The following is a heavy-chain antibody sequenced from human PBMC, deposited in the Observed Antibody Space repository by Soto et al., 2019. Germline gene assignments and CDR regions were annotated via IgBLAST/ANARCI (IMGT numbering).Heavy chain of an antibody. V-gene: IGHV4-31*03. D-gene: IGHD2-21*01. Sequence: QVQLQESGPGLVKPSQTLSLTCTVSGGSISSGGYYWNWIRQHPGKGLEWIGYIYYSGTTYYNPSLKGRVTMAVDTSKNQSSLKLSSVTAADTAVYYCAASCVGCGGFNYYGMDVWGQGTTVTVSS. J-gene: IGHJ6*02. CDR1: GGSISSGGYY. CDR2: IYYSGTT. CDR3: AASCVGCGGFNYYGMDV.